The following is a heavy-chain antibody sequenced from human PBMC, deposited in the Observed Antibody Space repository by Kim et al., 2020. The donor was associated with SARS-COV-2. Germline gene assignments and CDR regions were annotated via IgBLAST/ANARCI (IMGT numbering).Heavy chain of an antibody. D-gene: IGHD6-13*01. V-gene: IGHV4-59*13. Sequence: SETLSLTCTVSGGSISSYYWSWIRQPPGKGLEWIGYIYYSGSTNYNPSLKSRVTISVDTSKNQFSLKLSSVTAADTAVYYCARGGSSSDYWGQGTLVTVSS. J-gene: IGHJ4*02. CDR1: GGSISSYY. CDR3: ARGGSSSDY. CDR2: IYYSGST.